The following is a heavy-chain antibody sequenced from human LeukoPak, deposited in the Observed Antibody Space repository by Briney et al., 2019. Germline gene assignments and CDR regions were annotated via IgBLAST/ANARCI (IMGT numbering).Heavy chain of an antibody. V-gene: IGHV4-59*08. CDR1: GGSISNYY. CDR3: ARHGGYSSPYLH. Sequence: SETLSLTCTVSGGSISNYYWSWIRQPPGKGLECIGYIYYSVGTNYNPSLKSRVTTSVNTSKNQFSLKLSSVTATDTAVYYCARHGGYSSPYLHWGQGTLVTVSS. CDR2: IYYSVGT. D-gene: IGHD6-13*01. J-gene: IGHJ1*01.